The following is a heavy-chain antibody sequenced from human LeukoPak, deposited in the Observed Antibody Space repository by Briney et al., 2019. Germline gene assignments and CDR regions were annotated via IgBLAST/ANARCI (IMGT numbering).Heavy chain of an antibody. CDR3: ARHSSGWYFGS. V-gene: IGHV5-51*01. CDR1: GYSFTRYW. CDR2: IYPGDSDI. J-gene: IGHJ5*02. D-gene: IGHD6-19*01. Sequence: GESLKISCKGSGYSFTRYWIGLVRQMPGKGLELMGIIYPGDSDIRYSPSFQGQVTISADKSTSTAYLQWSSLKASDTAMYYCARHSSGWYFGSWGQGTLVTVSS.